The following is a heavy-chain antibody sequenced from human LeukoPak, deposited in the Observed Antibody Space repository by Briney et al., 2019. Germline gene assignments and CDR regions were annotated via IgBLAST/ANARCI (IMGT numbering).Heavy chain of an antibody. Sequence: PGRSLRLSCAASGFTFSSYGMHWVRQAPGKGLEWVAVISYDGSNKYYADSVKGRFTISRDNSKNTLYLQMNSLRAEDTAVYYCAKTLGYSYGYLDYWGQGTLVTVSS. D-gene: IGHD5-18*01. J-gene: IGHJ4*02. CDR1: GFTFSSYG. V-gene: IGHV3-30*18. CDR2: ISYDGSNK. CDR3: AKTLGYSYGYLDY.